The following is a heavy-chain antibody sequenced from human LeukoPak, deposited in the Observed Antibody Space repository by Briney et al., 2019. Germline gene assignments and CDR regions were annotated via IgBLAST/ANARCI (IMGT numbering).Heavy chain of an antibody. V-gene: IGHV3-23*01. Sequence: GGSLRLSCGAPDSNIGTYAVTWVRQVPGKGLEWVSGMSGGGLSTYYARSVKGRFTISRDTSKNTFYLEMNSLGADDTALYYCPKDRISGQGGAARILDDWGQGILVTVSS. D-gene: IGHD6-6*01. J-gene: IGHJ4*02. CDR3: PKDRISGQGGAARILDD. CDR1: DSNIGTYA. CDR2: MSGGGLST.